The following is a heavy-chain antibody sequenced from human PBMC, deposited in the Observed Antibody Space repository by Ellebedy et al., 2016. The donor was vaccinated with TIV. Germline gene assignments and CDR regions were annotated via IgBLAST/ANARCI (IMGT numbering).Heavy chain of an antibody. Sequence: GGSLRLXCAASGFTVSSNYMSWVRQAPGKGLEWVSAISGSGGSTYYADSVKGRFTISRDNSKNTLYLQMNSLRAEDTAVYYCAKDAGGYEYYFDYWGQGTLVTVSS. CDR2: ISGSGGST. J-gene: IGHJ4*02. D-gene: IGHD5-12*01. V-gene: IGHV3-23*01. CDR1: GFTVSSNY. CDR3: AKDAGGYEYYFDY.